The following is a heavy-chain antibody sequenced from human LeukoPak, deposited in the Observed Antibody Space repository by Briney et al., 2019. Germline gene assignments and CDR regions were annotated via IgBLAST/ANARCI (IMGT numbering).Heavy chain of an antibody. CDR2: IYPGDSDT. D-gene: IGHD3-3*01. Sequence: GESLKISCKGSGCSFTSYWIGWVRQMPGKGLEWMGIIYPGDSDTRYSPSFQGQVTISADKSISTAYLQWSSLKASDTAMYYCARVVMYYDFWSGYYRPHDAFDIWGQGTMVTVSS. CDR1: GCSFTSYW. J-gene: IGHJ3*02. V-gene: IGHV5-51*01. CDR3: ARVVMYYDFWSGYYRPHDAFDI.